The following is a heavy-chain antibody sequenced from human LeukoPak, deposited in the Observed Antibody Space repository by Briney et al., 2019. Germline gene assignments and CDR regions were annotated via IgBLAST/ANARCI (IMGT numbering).Heavy chain of an antibody. V-gene: IGHV1-8*03. J-gene: IGHJ6*03. D-gene: IGHD2-2*01. CDR3: ATYCSSTSCPTDYYYYMDV. CDR1: GYTFTSYD. CDR2: MNPNSGNT. Sequence: GASVKVSCKASGYTFTSYDINWVRQATGQGLEWMGWMNPNSGNTGYAQKFQGRVTITRNTSISTAYMELSSLRSEDTAVYYCATYCSSTSCPTDYYYYMDVWGKGTTVTVSS.